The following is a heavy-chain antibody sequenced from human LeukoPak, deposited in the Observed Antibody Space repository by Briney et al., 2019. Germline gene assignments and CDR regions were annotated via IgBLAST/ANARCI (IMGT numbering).Heavy chain of an antibody. Sequence: SETLSLTCTVSGGSISSRSYYWGWIRQPPGKALEWIGSVYYSGTTSYNPSLKSRVTISVDMSKNHFSLRLSSVTAADTAMYYCARGTLYSGWSYYFDYWGQGSQVTVSS. CDR3: ARGTLYSGWSYYFDY. CDR2: VYYSGTT. CDR1: GGSISSRSYY. J-gene: IGHJ4*02. V-gene: IGHV4-39*07. D-gene: IGHD6-19*01.